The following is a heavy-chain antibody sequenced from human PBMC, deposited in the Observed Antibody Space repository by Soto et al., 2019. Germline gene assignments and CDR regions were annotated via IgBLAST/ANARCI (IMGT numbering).Heavy chain of an antibody. CDR3: GGAEAGPNKY. CDR2: MNHLGSS. J-gene: IGHJ4*02. CDR1: GASFTGHY. D-gene: IGHD6-13*01. Sequence: QVQLQQWGAGLLKPSATLSLTCTVHGASFTGHYWSWVRQSPGKGLEWIGEMNHLGSSNYNPSLKRRVTLSVDTSKKQFSLNLRSVTAVDTAVYVCGGAEAGPNKYWGQGTLVTVSS. V-gene: IGHV4-34*01.